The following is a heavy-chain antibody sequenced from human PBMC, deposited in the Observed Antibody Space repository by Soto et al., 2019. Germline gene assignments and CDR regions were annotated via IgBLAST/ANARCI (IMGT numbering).Heavy chain of an antibody. CDR3: ARDRPAADY. Sequence: QVQLMQSGAEVKKPGASVTISCKASGYTFTSYYIHWVRQAPRQGLEWMAIINPSGGSTNYAQKFQGRVTVTKDTSKSTVNMELSSLSSEDTPVYYCARDRPAADYWGQGTLVTVSS. V-gene: IGHV1-46*01. J-gene: IGHJ4*02. CDR1: GYTFTSYY. CDR2: INPSGGST. D-gene: IGHD6-13*01.